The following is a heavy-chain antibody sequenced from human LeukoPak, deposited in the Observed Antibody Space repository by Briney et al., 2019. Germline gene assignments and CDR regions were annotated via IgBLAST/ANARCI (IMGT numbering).Heavy chain of an antibody. V-gene: IGHV3-23*01. J-gene: IGHJ4*02. CDR2: ISGSGGST. CDR1: GFTFSSYA. CDR3: ARVEDYYDSSGLSDY. Sequence: GGSLRLSCAASGFTFSSYAMSWVRQAPGKGLEWVSAISGSGGSTYYADSVKGRFTISRDNAKNSLYLQMNSLRAEDTAVYYCARVEDYYDSSGLSDYWGQGTLVTVSS. D-gene: IGHD3-22*01.